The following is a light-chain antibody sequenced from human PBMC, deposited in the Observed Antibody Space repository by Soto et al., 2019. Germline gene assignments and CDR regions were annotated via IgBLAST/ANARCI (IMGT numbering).Light chain of an antibody. CDR1: NSNIGKNY. J-gene: IGLJ3*02. CDR2: EDD. V-gene: IGLV1-51*01. Sequence: QSVLTQTPSVSAAPGQKVTISCSGSNSNIGKNYVSWYQQLPGTAPKLLIYEDDKRPSGIPDRFSGYKSGTSSTLAITGLPTGDEADYYCGTWDGSPNTVVFGGGTKVTVL. CDR3: GTWDGSPNTVV.